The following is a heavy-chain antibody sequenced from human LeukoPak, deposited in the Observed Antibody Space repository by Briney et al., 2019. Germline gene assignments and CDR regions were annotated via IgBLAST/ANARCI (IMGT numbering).Heavy chain of an antibody. V-gene: IGHV3-30*18. D-gene: IGHD3-10*01. CDR3: AKDLVTGSLDY. J-gene: IGHJ4*02. CDR1: GFTFSSYG. CDR2: ISYDGSNK. Sequence: GGSLRLSCAASGFTFSSYGMHWVRQAPGKGLEWVAVISYDGSNKYYADSVKGRFTISRDNSKNTLYLQVNSLRAEDTAIYYCAKDLVTGSLDYWGQGTLVTVSS.